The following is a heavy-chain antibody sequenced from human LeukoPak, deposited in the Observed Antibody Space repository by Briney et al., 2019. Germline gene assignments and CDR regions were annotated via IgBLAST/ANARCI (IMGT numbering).Heavy chain of an antibody. CDR3: ARGPYKYDGSGAFDI. J-gene: IGHJ3*02. Sequence: SETLSLTCTVSGDSISSGNYYWSWIRQPAGKGLEWIGRICTSGSTNYNPSLKSRVTISVDTSKNQFSLKLTSVTAADTAVYYCARGPYKYDGSGAFDIWGQGTMVTVSS. CDR1: GDSISSGNYY. CDR2: ICTSGST. D-gene: IGHD3-22*01. V-gene: IGHV4-61*02.